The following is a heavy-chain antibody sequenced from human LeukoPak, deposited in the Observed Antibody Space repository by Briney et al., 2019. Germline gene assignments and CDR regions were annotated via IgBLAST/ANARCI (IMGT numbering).Heavy chain of an antibody. J-gene: IGHJ5*02. V-gene: IGHV4-30-2*01. D-gene: IGHD3-10*01. CDR3: ARSRQASGLFSS. CDR2: IYDRGPA. CDR1: GYAIISGGFS. Sequence: SETLSLTCTVSGYAIISGGFSWNWIRQPPGKGLEWIGCIYDRGPAHYNPSLKSRFTISVDRPKNQFFLNVTSLTAADTADYYCARSRQASGLFSSWGQGTLVVVSS.